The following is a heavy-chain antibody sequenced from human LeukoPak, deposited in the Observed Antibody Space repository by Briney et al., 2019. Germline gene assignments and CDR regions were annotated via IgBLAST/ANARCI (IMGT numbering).Heavy chain of an antibody. CDR3: ARDPTILGVVSYYNWFDP. CDR2: ISSSGSTI. CDR1: GFTFSDYY. Sequence: GGSLRLSCAASGFTFSDYYMSWIRQAPGKGLEWVSYISSSGSTIYYADSVKGRFTISRDNAKNSLYLQMNSLRAEDTAVYYCARDPTILGVVSYYNWFDPWGQGTLVTVSS. D-gene: IGHD3-3*01. V-gene: IGHV3-11*01. J-gene: IGHJ5*02.